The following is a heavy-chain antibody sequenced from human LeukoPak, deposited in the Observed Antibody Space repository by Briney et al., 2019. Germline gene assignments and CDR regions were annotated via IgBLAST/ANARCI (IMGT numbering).Heavy chain of an antibody. CDR1: GGSISSYY. CDR3: AKSDLPPNWFDP. V-gene: IGHV4-59*01. J-gene: IGHJ5*02. D-gene: IGHD2-21*01. Sequence: KASETLSLTCTVSGGSISSYYWSWIRQPPGKGLEWIGYIYYSGSTNYNPSLKSRVTISVDTSKNQFSLKLSSVTAADTAVYYCAKSDLPPNWFDPWGQGTLVTVSS. CDR2: IYYSGST.